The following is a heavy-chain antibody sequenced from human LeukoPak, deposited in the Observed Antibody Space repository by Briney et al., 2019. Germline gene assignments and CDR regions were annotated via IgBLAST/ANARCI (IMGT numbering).Heavy chain of an antibody. Sequence: GGSLRLSCAASGFNFRQAWMSWVRQAPGKGLEWVANINQDGNEKYYVDSVKGRFTISRDNAKNSLYLQMNSLKTEDTAVYYCARDRVWTVLYWGQGTLVTVSS. J-gene: IGHJ4*02. CDR1: GFNFRQAW. V-gene: IGHV3-7*01. CDR3: ARDRVWTVLY. D-gene: IGHD6-13*01. CDR2: INQDGNEK.